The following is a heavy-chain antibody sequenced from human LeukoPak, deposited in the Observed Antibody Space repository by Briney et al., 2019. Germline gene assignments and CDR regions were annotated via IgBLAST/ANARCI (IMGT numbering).Heavy chain of an antibody. J-gene: IGHJ4*02. Sequence: TSETLSLTCTVSGGSISSYYWSWIRQPPGKGLEWIGYVFHSGSTNYNPSLKSRVTISVDTSKNQFSLKLTSVTAADTAVYYCARQIQYLGATPIDYWGQGTLVTVSS. CDR2: VFHSGST. CDR1: GGSISSYY. V-gene: IGHV4-59*08. CDR3: ARQIQYLGATPIDY. D-gene: IGHD3-16*01.